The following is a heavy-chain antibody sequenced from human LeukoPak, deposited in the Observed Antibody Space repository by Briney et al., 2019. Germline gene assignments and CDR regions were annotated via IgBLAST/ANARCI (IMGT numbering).Heavy chain of an antibody. Sequence: GGSLRLSCATSGFTFNNYPMHWVRQAPGKGLEWVAVIGYDGGFKFHSDSVKGRFTISRDDSKHTLYLQMNSLRPDDTALYYCARDPKTGSPDYFDYWGQGTLVTVST. CDR2: IGYDGGFK. CDR3: ARDPKTGSPDYFDY. D-gene: IGHD3-10*01. V-gene: IGHV3-30*04. CDR1: GFTFNNYP. J-gene: IGHJ4*02.